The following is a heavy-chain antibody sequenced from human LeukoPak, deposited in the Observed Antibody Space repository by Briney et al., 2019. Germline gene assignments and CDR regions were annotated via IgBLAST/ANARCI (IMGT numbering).Heavy chain of an antibody. Sequence: GGSLRLSCAASGFDFNIYEMNWVRQAPGKGLEWVSYISADGATIYYADSVKGRFTISRDNMKSSLLLQMSSLGAEDTAVYYCAGSRYPEPQDLNYWGQGTLVIVS. CDR2: ISADGATI. V-gene: IGHV3-48*03. CDR3: AGSRYPEPQDLNY. J-gene: IGHJ4*02. CDR1: GFDFNIYE. D-gene: IGHD3-10*01.